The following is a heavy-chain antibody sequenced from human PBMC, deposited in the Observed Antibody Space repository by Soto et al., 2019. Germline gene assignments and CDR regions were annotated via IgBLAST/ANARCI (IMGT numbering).Heavy chain of an antibody. CDR1: EFTFISSF. J-gene: IGHJ4*02. V-gene: IGHV3-7*03. CDR3: ARWDNIVVVGDFQY. Sequence: GGSLRLSCIASEFTFISSFMGWFRQAPGKGLEWVANINQDGSGTYYVDSVKGRFTISRDNAKNSLYLQMNSLRAEDTAVFYCARWDNIVVVGDFQYWCQGALVTVS. CDR2: INQDGSGT. D-gene: IGHD2-2*01.